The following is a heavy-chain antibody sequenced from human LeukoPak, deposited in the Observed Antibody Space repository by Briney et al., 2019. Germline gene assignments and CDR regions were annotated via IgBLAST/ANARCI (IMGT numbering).Heavy chain of an antibody. D-gene: IGHD3-22*01. CDR2: IIPIFGTA. CDR3: ARDREATYDSSGYYDY. CDR1: GGTFSSYA. Sequence: SVKVSCKASGGTFSSYAISWVRQAPGQGLEWMGGIIPIFGTANYAQKFQGRVTITTDESTSTAYMERSSLRSEDTAVYYCARDREATYDSSGYYDYWGQGTLVTVSS. V-gene: IGHV1-69*05. J-gene: IGHJ4*02.